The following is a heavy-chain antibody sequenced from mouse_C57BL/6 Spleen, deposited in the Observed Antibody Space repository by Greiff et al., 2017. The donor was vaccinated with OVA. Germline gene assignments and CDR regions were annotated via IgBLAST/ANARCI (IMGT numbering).Heavy chain of an antibody. V-gene: IGHV5-6*01. D-gene: IGHD1-1*01. CDR1: GFTFSSYG. J-gene: IGHJ3*01. CDR3: ASPITTVGPWFAY. CDR2: ISSGGSYT. Sequence: EVKLVESGGDLVKPGGSLKLSCAASGFTFSSYGMSWVRQTPDKRLEWVATISSGGSYTYYPDSVKGRFTISRDNAKNTLYLQMSSLKSEDTAMYYCASPITTVGPWFAYWGQGTLVTVSA.